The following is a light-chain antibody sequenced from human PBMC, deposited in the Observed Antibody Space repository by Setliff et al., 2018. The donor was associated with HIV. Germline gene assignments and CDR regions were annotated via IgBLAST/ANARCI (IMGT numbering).Light chain of an antibody. CDR3: CSFAGSSTAV. J-gene: IGLJ1*01. V-gene: IGLV2-23*01. Sequence: QSVLAQPASVSGSPGQSITISCTGTSSDVGSYNLASWYQQHPGKAPKLIIYEGNKRPSGVSTRFSGSKSGNTASLTISGLQAEDEADYYCCSFAGSSTAVFGTGTKGTVL. CDR1: SSDVGSYNL. CDR2: EGN.